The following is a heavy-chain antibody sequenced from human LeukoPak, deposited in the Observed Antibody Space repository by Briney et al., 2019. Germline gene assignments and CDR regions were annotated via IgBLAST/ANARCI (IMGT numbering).Heavy chain of an antibody. CDR3: ARALTGVQATTD. V-gene: IGHV4-59*01. J-gene: IGHJ4*02. D-gene: IGHD1-26*01. CDR1: GGSIISYY. Sequence: SETLSLTCTVSGGSIISYYWTWIRQPPGKGLEWIGYIYYSGSTIYNPSLKSRVTISIDASKTQFFLTLSSLTAADTAVYYCARALTGVQATTDWGQGTLVTVSS. CDR2: IYYSGST.